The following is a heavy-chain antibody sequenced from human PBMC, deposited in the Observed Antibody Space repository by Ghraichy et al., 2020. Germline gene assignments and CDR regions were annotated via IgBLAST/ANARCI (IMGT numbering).Heavy chain of an antibody. J-gene: IGHJ4*02. CDR3: ARGTVSDHSFIAAAGPRKPLIFDY. CDR1: GGSISSSNW. D-gene: IGHD6-13*01. CDR2: IYHSGST. V-gene: IGHV4-4*02. Sequence: SETLSLTCAVSGGSISSSNWWSWVRQPPGKGLEWIGEIYHSGSTNYNPSLKSRVTISVDKSKNQFSLKLSSVTAADTAVYYCARGTVSDHSFIAAAGPRKPLIFDYWGQGTLVTVSS.